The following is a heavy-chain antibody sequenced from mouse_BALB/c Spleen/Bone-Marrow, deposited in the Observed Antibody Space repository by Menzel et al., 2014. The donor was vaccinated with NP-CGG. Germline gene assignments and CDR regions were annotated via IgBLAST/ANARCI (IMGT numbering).Heavy chain of an antibody. Sequence: EVQGVESGGGLVQPGGSMKLSCVASGFTFSNYWINWVRQSPEKGLDWVAEIRLKSNNYATHYAESVKGRFTISRDDYKSSVYLQINNLRAKDTGIYYCTTEFAYWGQGTLVTVSA. J-gene: IGHJ3*01. CDR2: IRLKSNNYAT. CDR1: GFTFSNYW. CDR3: TTEFAY. V-gene: IGHV6-6*02.